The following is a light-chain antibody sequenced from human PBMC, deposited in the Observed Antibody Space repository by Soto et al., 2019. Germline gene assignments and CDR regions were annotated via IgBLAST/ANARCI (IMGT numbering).Light chain of an antibody. V-gene: IGLV2-11*01. CDR2: DVT. Sequence: QSALTQPRSVSGSPGQSVTISCTGSSSDVGGYSHVSWFQQHPGKAPKLMIYDVTKRPSGVPDRFSDSKSGNTASLTISGLQAEDESDYYCCSVAGTHTIFGGGTKLTVL. CDR3: CSVAGTHTI. CDR1: SSDVGGYSH. J-gene: IGLJ2*01.